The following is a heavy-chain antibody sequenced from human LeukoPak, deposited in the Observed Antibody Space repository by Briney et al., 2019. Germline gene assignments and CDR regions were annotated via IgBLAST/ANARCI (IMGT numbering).Heavy chain of an antibody. CDR1: GDSISSGDYY. J-gene: IGHJ3*02. CDR3: ARGPYSYDSSGAFDI. CDR2: ISSSGST. V-gene: IGHV4-61*02. D-gene: IGHD3-22*01. Sequence: SETLSLTCTVSGDSISSGDYYRSWIRQPAGKGLEWIGRISSSGSTNYNPSFKSRVTISVDTSKNQFSLKLSSVTAADTAVYFCARGPYSYDSSGAFDIWGQGTMVTVSS.